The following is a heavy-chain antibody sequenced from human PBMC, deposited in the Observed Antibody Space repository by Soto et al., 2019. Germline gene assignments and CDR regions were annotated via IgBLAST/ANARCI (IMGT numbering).Heavy chain of an antibody. D-gene: IGHD6-13*01. Sequence: QVQLVESGGGVVQPGRSLRLSCAASGFTFSSYGMHWVRQAPGKGLEWVAVISYDGSNKYYADSVKGRFTISRDNSKNPLCLLMNSQREGDTAVYYCAKDRRCIAAAGKSTRRYYDGMDVWGQGTTVTVSS. CDR2: ISYDGSNK. CDR1: GFTFSSYG. V-gene: IGHV3-30*18. J-gene: IGHJ6*02. CDR3: AKDRRCIAAAGKSTRRYYDGMDV.